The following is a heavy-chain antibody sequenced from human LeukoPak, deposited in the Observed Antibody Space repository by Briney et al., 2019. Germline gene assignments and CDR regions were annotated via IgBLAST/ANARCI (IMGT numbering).Heavy chain of an antibody. CDR3: ARGASTYSDY. CDR2: ITSDGTNT. CDR1: GFTFSSYW. Sequence: GGALSLSCASSGFTFSSYWMHWVRQPPSKELVWVSRITSDGTNTTHADSVKGRFTTSKDNAKNTLYLQMNSLRAEDTAVYYCARGASTYSDYWGQGALVTVSS. J-gene: IGHJ4*02. V-gene: IGHV3-74*01.